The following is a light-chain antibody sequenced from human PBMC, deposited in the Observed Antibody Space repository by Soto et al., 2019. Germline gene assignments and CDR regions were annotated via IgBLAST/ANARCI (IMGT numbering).Light chain of an antibody. V-gene: IGKV1-27*01. CDR1: QGMSNY. Sequence: DIQMTQSPSSLSASVGDRVTITCRASQGMSNYLAWYQQRPGKAPKLLIYAASTLQSGVPPRFSGSGFGTDFTLIISSLQPEDVATYYCQKYNSVPWTFGQGTKVEIK. CDR2: AAS. J-gene: IGKJ1*01. CDR3: QKYNSVPWT.